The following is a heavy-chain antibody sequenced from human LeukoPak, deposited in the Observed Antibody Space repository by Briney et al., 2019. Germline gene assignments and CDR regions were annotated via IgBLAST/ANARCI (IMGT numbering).Heavy chain of an antibody. CDR1: GYIFTRYG. J-gene: IGHJ4*02. CDR3: ARDFFHGHCSGLSCFLLDY. V-gene: IGHV1-18*04. CDR2: ISAHYGNT. Sequence: GASVKVSCKASGYIFTRYGISWVRQAPGQGLEWMGWISAHYGNTNYAQKFQDRVTMTTDTSTNTAYMELRSLRPDDTAVYYCARDFFHGHCSGLSCFLLDYWGQRSLVTVSS. D-gene: IGHD2-15*01.